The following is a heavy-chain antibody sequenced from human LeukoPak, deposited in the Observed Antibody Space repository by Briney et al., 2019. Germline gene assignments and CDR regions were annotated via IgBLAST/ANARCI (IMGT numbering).Heavy chain of an antibody. CDR1: GDSFTSYA. CDR2: IYPGDSDT. Sequence: GESLKISCKGSGDSFTSYAIGWVRQMPRKGLEWMGIIYPGDSDTRYSPSFQGQVTISVDKSINTAYLQWSSLKASDTAMYYCARQEPRGYFDYWGQGTLVTVSS. V-gene: IGHV5-51*01. D-gene: IGHD1-14*01. J-gene: IGHJ4*02. CDR3: ARQEPRGYFDY.